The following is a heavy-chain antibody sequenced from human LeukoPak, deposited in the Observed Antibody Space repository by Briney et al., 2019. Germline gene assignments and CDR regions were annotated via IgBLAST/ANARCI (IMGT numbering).Heavy chain of an antibody. CDR1: GFTFSSYA. CDR3: AKEGAWQQPYYFDY. J-gene: IGHJ4*02. CDR2: ISGTGGST. Sequence: GGSLRLSCAASGFTFSSYAMSWVRQARGKGLEWVSAISGTGGSTSYADSVKGRFTISRDNSKNTLYLQMNSLRAEDTAVYYCAKEGAWQQPYYFDYWGQGTLVTVSS. D-gene: IGHD6-13*01. V-gene: IGHV3-23*01.